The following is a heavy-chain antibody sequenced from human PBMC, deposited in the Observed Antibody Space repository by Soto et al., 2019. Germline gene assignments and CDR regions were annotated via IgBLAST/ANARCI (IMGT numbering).Heavy chain of an antibody. V-gene: IGHV1-18*01. Sequence: ASVKVSCKASGYTFTSYGISGGRQAPGQGLEWMGWISAYNGNANYAQKLQGRVTMTTDTSTITAAMELRSLRSEDTAVYYCARDVMLRFSDYWGQRTLVTVSS. D-gene: IGHD2-15*01. CDR2: ISAYNGNA. J-gene: IGHJ4*02. CDR1: GYTFTSYG. CDR3: ARDVMLRFSDY.